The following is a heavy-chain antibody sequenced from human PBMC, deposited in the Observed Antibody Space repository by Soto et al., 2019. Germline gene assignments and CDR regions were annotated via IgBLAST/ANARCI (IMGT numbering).Heavy chain of an antibody. D-gene: IGHD3-3*01. CDR1: GYTPPELS. V-gene: IGHV1-24*01. J-gene: IGHJ3*02. Sequence: ASVKVSCKVSGYTPPELSIHWVRQAPGKRLEWMGGFDPEDGETIYAQKFQGRVTMTEDTSTDTAYMALSSLRSEDTAVYYCATGLILESFGTFDIWGQGTMVTVSS. CDR3: ATGLILESFGTFDI. CDR2: FDPEDGET.